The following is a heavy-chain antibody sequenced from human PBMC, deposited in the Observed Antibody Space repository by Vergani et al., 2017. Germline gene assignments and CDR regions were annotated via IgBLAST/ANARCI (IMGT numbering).Heavy chain of an antibody. V-gene: IGHV3-21*01. CDR3: ARDGGRFIVRYYFDY. CDR1: GFTFSSYA. J-gene: IGHJ4*02. CDR2: ISSSSSNI. D-gene: IGHD3-16*02. Sequence: EVQLLESGGGLVQPGGSLRLSCAASGFTFSSYAMSWVRQAPGNGLEWVSSISSSSSNIYYADSVKGRFTISRDNAKNSLYLQMNSLRAEDTAVYYCARDGGRFIVRYYFDYWGQGTLVTVSA.